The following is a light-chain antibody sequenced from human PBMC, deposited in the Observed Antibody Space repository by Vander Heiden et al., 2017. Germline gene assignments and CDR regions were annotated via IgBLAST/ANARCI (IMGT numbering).Light chain of an antibody. Sequence: SYELTQPPSVSVSPGQTARITCSGDVVTKKYADWYQTTSGPAPVLVIYEDSKRPSAIPGRFSGSSSGTMATLTISVAQVADEADYYCSSTDSSDSGVFGGGTKLTVL. V-gene: IGLV3-10*01. J-gene: IGLJ2*01. CDR1: VVTKKY. CDR2: EDS. CDR3: SSTDSSDSGV.